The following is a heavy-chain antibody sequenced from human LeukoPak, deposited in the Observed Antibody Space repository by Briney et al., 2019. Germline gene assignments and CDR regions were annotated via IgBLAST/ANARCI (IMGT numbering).Heavy chain of an antibody. D-gene: IGHD2-21*02. CDR2: IYHSGST. V-gene: IGHV4-59*12. J-gene: IGHJ4*02. Sequence: NPSETLSLTCTVSGVSISNYYWSWIRQPPGKGLEWIGYIYHSGSTNYNPSLKSRVTISVDTSKNQFSLKLSSVTAADTAVYYCARGGFYCGGDCYVDYWGQGTLVTVSS. CDR3: ARGGFYCGGDCYVDY. CDR1: GVSISNYY.